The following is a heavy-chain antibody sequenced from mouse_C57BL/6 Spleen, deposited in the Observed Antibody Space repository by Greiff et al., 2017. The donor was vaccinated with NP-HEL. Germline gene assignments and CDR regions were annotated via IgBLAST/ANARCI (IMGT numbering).Heavy chain of an antibody. CDR2: INPNNGGT. CDR3: ARWLLQGYAMDY. D-gene: IGHD2-3*01. V-gene: IGHV1-22*01. CDR1: GYTFTDYN. J-gene: IGHJ4*01. Sequence: VQLKQSGPELVKPGASVKMSCKASGYTFTDYNMHWVKQSHGKSLEWIGYINPNNGGTSYNQKFKGKATLTVNKSSSTAYMELRSLTSEDSAVYYCARWLLQGYAMDYWGQGTSVTVSS.